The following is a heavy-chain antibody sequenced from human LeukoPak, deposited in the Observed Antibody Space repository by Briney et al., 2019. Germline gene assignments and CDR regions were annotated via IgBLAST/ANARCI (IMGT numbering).Heavy chain of an antibody. CDR1: GGSISSGDYY. D-gene: IGHD3-3*01. CDR2: IFYSGST. CDR3: ARGGDFYPQYFFDY. V-gene: IGHV4-31*03. Sequence: PSETLFLTCTVSGGSISSGDYYWSWIRQHPGKGLECIGYIFYSGSTYYNPSLKSRVTISVDTSENQFSLKLSSVTAADTAVYYCARGGDFYPQYFFDYWGQGTLVTVSS. J-gene: IGHJ4*02.